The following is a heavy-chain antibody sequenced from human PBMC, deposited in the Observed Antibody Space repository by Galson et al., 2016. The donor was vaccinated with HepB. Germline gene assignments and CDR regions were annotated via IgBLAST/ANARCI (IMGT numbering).Heavy chain of an antibody. CDR1: GGSLSGYY. J-gene: IGHJ6*02. V-gene: IGHV4-34*01. D-gene: IGHD2-15*01. CDR2: INHSGRS. CDR3: ARPRLPHYYYGLDV. Sequence: SETLSLTCAVYGGSLSGYYWSWIRQAPGKGLEWIGEINHSGRSKNNQSLKSRVTMSLDTSKNKTSLKLSPVTAADTAVYYCARPRLPHYYYGLDVWGQGTTVTVSS.